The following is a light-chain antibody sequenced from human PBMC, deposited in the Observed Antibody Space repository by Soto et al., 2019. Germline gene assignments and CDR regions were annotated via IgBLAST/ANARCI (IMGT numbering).Light chain of an antibody. CDR1: QSVNNNY. V-gene: IGKV3-20*01. CDR3: QQYGSLVT. Sequence: EIVLTQSPGTLSLSPGERATLSCRASQSVNNNYLAWYQQKPGQAPRFVIYGASSRPTAIPDRFSGSGSGTDFTHTISRLEPEDFAVYYCQQYGSLVTFGGGTKVEIK. CDR2: GAS. J-gene: IGKJ4*01.